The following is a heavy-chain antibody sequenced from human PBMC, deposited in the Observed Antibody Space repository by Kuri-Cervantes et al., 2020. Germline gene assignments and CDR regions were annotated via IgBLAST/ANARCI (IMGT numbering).Heavy chain of an antibody. CDR3: ARGLTWGIQKDY. Sequence: SETLSLTCAVYGGSFSGYYWCWIRQPPGKGLEWIGEINHSGSTNYNPSLKSRVTISVDTSKNQFSLKLSSVTAADTAVYYCARGLTWGIQKDYWGQGTLVTVSS. V-gene: IGHV4-34*01. D-gene: IGHD5-18*01. CDR1: GGSFSGYY. J-gene: IGHJ4*02. CDR2: INHSGST.